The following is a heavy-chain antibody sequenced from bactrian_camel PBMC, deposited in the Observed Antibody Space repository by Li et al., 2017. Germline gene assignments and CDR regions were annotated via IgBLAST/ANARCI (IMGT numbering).Heavy chain of an antibody. CDR1: EDTYTACN. CDR2: INTGSGST. J-gene: IGHJ6*01. CDR3: ARGGDSTLAT. Sequence: VQLVESGGGLAQPGGSLRLSCAASAASEDTYTACNMGWYRQAPGKEREAVASINTGSGSTYYVESVKGRFTISQDNAKNTLYLQLSSLKTEDTAMYYCARGGDSTLATGARGPRSPSP. V-gene: IGHV3S54*01. D-gene: IGHD5*01.